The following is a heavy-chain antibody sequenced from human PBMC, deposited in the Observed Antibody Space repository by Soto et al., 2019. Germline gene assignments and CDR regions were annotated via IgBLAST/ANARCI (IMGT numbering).Heavy chain of an antibody. CDR2: IYYSGST. V-gene: IGHV4-59*01. D-gene: IGHD3-16*01. Sequence: PSETLSLTCTVSGGSISSYYWSWIRQPPGKGLEWIGYIYYSGSTNYNPSLKSRVTISVDTSKNQFSLKLSSVTAADTAGDGWGGGRGGGCGYGYCGMDVWGQGTTVTVSS. J-gene: IGHJ6*02. CDR1: GGSISSYY. CDR3: GGGRGGGCGYGYCGMDV.